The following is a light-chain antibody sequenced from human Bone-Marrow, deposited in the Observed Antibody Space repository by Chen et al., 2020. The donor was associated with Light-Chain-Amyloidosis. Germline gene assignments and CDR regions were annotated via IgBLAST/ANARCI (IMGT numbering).Light chain of an antibody. CDR2: LNSDGSH. V-gene: IGLV4-69*02. CDR1: SGHSSYA. CDR3: QTWGTANWV. J-gene: IGLJ3*02. Sequence: QLVLTQSPSASAPLGASVKLTCTLSSGHSSYAIAWHQQQPEKGPRYLMKLNSDGSHSKGDGIPDRFSGSSSGAERYLTISSLQSEDEADYYCQTWGTANWVFDGGTKLTVL.